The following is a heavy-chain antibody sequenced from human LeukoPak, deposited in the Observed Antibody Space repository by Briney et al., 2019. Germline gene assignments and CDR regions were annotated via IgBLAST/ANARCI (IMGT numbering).Heavy chain of an antibody. D-gene: IGHD3-10*01. V-gene: IGHV3-30*02. Sequence: QAGGSLRLSCAASGFTFSSYGMHWVRQAPGKGLEWVAFIRYDGSNKYYADSVKGRFTISRDNSKNTLYLQMNSLRAEDTAVYSCARVNDYDSGSLYRPIDYWGQGTLVTVSS. CDR2: IRYDGSNK. J-gene: IGHJ4*02. CDR1: GFTFSSYG. CDR3: ARVNDYDSGSLYRPIDY.